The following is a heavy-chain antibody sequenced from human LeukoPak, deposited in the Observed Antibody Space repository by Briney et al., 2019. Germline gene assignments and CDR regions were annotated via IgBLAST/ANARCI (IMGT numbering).Heavy chain of an antibody. CDR1: GYTFTSYD. Sequence: ASVKVSCKASGYTFTSYDINWVRQATGQGLEWMGWMNPNSGNTGYAQKFQGRVTMTRNTSISTAYMELSSLRSEDTAVYYCARGVHFDWLLTPYYYGMDVWGQGTTVTVSS. CDR3: ARGVHFDWLLTPYYYGMDV. CDR2: MNPNSGNT. V-gene: IGHV1-8*01. D-gene: IGHD3-9*01. J-gene: IGHJ6*02.